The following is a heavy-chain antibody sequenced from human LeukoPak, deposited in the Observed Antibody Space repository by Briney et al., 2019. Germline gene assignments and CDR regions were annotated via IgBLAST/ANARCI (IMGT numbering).Heavy chain of an antibody. CDR3: AGEGGMAEAAFDY. J-gene: IGHJ4*02. CDR1: GDSVSSNSAA. D-gene: IGHD6-19*01. V-gene: IGHV6-1*01. CDR2: TYYRSKWRN. Sequence: SQTLSLTCAISGDSVSSNSAAWNWIRQSPSRGLEWLGRTYYRSKWRNDYAVSVKSRITINPDTSENQFSLQLKSVTPEDTAVYYCAGEGGMAEAAFDYWGQGTLVTVSS.